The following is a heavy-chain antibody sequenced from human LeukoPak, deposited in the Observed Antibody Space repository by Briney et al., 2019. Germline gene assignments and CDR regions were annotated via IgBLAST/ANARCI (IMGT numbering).Heavy chain of an antibody. D-gene: IGHD3-10*01. CDR2: FDPEDGET. Sequence: ASVKGSCKVSGYTLTELSMPWVRQAPGKGLEWMGGFDPEDGETIYAQKFQGRVTMTEDTSTDTAYMELSSLRSEDTAVYYCSAVVVRGVITLDYWGQGTLVTVSS. CDR3: SAVVVRGVITLDY. V-gene: IGHV1-24*01. J-gene: IGHJ4*02. CDR1: GYTLTELS.